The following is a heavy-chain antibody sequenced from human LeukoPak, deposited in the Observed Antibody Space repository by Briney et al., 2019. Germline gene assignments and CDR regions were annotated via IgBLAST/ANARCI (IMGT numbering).Heavy chain of an antibody. Sequence: GGSLRLSCAASEFTFSRLWMNWVRQAPGKGLEWVANIKPDGSEKYYVDSAKGRFTISRDNAKNSLYLQMNSLRVEDTAVYYCARLEQWLTPYWGQGTLVTVSS. J-gene: IGHJ4*02. CDR3: ARLEQWLTPY. CDR1: EFTFSRLW. D-gene: IGHD6-19*01. CDR2: IKPDGSEK. V-gene: IGHV3-7*01.